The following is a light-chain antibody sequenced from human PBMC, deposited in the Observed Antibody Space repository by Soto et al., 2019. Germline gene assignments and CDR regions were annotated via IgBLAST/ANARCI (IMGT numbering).Light chain of an antibody. Sequence: QSVLTQSPSASGTPGQGVTISCSGSSSNIGSNTVDWYQQFPGTAPKLLIYSNIKRPSGVPDRFSGSKSVTSASLAIRGLQSEDEADYFCATWDGSLSAYVFGTGTNVTVL. V-gene: IGLV1-44*01. J-gene: IGLJ1*01. CDR3: ATWDGSLSAYV. CDR1: SSNIGSNT. CDR2: SNI.